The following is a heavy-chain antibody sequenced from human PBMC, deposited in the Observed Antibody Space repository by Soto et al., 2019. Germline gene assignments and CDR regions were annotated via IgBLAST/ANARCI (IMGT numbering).Heavy chain of an antibody. CDR2: LYYSGTT. D-gene: IGHD4-4*01. CDR1: GGSISSGYYY. V-gene: IGHV4-61*01. J-gene: IGHJ6*02. CDR3: ARGTDYTQIASYHYGLDV. Sequence: SETLSLTCTVSGGSISSGYYYWSWLRQPPGKGMEWIGYLYYSGTTNYNPSLKSRATISVDMSKNQFSLTLNSVTAADTAVYYCARGTDYTQIASYHYGLDVWGQGTTVTVSS.